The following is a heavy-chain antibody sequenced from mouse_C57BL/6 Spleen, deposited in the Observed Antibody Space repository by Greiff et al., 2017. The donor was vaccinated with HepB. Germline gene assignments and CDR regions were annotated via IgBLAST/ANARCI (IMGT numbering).Heavy chain of an antibody. J-gene: IGHJ3*01. CDR3: VRHGGFAWFAY. CDR2: IRSKSNNYAT. Sequence: LEESGGGLVQPKGSLKLSCAASGFSFNTYAMNWVRQAPGKGLEWVARIRSKSNNYATYYADSVKDRFTISRDDSESMLYLQMNNLKTEDTAMYYCVRHGGFAWFAYWGQGTLVTVSA. V-gene: IGHV10-1*01. CDR1: GFSFNTYA.